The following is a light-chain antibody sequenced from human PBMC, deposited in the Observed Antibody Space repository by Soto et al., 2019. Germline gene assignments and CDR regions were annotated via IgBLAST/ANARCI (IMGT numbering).Light chain of an antibody. CDR2: HNN. CDR3: QSYDSSLRGV. J-gene: IGLJ1*01. Sequence: QLVLTQPPSVSGAPGQRVTISCTGSSSNIGLGYDVHWYQQLPGTAPKLLIYHNNNRPSGVPDRFSGSKSGTSASLAITGLQAEDEADYYCQSYDSSLRGVFGTGTKLTVL. V-gene: IGLV1-40*01. CDR1: SSNIGLGYD.